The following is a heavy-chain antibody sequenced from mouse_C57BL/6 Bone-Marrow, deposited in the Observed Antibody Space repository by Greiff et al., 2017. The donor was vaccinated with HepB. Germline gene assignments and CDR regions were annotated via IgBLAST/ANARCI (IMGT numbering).Heavy chain of an antibody. CDR1: GYTFTDYY. D-gene: IGHD1-1*01. J-gene: IGHJ3*01. CDR3: ARAIYYYGSSPFAY. V-gene: IGHV1-26*01. Sequence: EVQLQQSGPELVKPGASVKISCKASGYTFTDYYMNWVKQSHGKSLEWIGDINPNNGGTSYNQKFKGKATLTVDKSSSTAYMELRSLTSEDSAVYYCARAIYYYGSSPFAYRGQGTLVTVSA. CDR2: INPNNGGT.